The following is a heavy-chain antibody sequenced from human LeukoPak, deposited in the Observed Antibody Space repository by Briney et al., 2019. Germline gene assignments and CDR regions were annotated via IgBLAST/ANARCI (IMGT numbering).Heavy chain of an antibody. CDR2: INHSGTT. J-gene: IGHJ5*02. CDR3: ARFRAKNWFGP. CDR1: GASFSGHY. V-gene: IGHV4-34*01. Sequence: PSETLSLTCGVSGASFSGHYWSWIRQSPGKGLEWIGEINHSGTTNYNPSLKSRFIISVDTPKKQFSLNLTSVTAADTAVYYCARFRAKNWFGPWGQGTLVTVSS.